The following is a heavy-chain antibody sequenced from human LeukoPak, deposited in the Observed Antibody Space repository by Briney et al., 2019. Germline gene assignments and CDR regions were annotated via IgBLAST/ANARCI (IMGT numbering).Heavy chain of an antibody. V-gene: IGHV3-21*01. Sequence: PGRSLRLSCAASGFTFSSYGMHWVRQAPGKGLEWVSSISSSSSYIYYADSVKGRFTIPRDNAKNSLYLQMNSLRAEDTAVYYCARGSSGWYYFDYWGQGTLVTVSS. CDR1: GFTFSSYG. CDR3: ARGSSGWYYFDY. CDR2: ISSSSSYI. D-gene: IGHD6-19*01. J-gene: IGHJ4*02.